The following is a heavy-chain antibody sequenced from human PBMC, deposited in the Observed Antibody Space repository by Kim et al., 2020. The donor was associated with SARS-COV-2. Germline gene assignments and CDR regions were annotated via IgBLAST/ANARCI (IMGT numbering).Heavy chain of an antibody. V-gene: IGHV1-18*01. Sequence: NYAQKLQGRVTMTTDTSTSTAYMELRSLRSDDTAVYYCARGRREAVAEDYWGQGTLVTVSS. D-gene: IGHD6-19*01. J-gene: IGHJ4*02. CDR3: ARGRREAVAEDY.